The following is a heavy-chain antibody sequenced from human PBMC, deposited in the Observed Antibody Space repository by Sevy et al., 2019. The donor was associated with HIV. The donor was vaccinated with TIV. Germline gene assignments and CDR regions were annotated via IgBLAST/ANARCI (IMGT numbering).Heavy chain of an antibody. CDR1: GFTFSSYA. D-gene: IGHD6-13*01. Sequence: GGYLRLSCAASGFTFSSYAMSWVRQAPGKGLEWVSAISGSGGSTYYADSVKGRFTISRDNSKNTLYLQMNSLRAEDTAVYYCAKVPGPHSSPGYFQHWGQGTLVTVSS. CDR3: AKVPGPHSSPGYFQH. V-gene: IGHV3-23*01. J-gene: IGHJ1*01. CDR2: ISGSGGST.